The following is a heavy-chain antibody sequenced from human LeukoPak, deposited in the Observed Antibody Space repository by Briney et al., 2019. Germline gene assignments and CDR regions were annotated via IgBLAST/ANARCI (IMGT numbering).Heavy chain of an antibody. D-gene: IGHD3-9*01. CDR2: VSWNSGSI. J-gene: IGHJ4*02. V-gene: IGHV3-9*01. CDR1: GFTFDDYA. CDR3: AKEGGSAYYDILTGYFLPNYFDY. Sequence: PGRSLRLSCAASGFTFDDYAMHWVRQAPGKGLEWVSGVSWNSGSIGYVDSVKGRFTISRDNAKNSLYLQMNSLRAEDTALYYCAKEGGSAYYDILTGYFLPNYFDYWGQGTLVTVSS.